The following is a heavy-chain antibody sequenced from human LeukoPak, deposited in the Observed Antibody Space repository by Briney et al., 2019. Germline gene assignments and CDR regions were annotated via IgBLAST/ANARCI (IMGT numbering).Heavy chain of an antibody. CDR3: ARSHYCSGGSCYWFDP. J-gene: IGHJ5*02. CDR2: IYTSGSA. V-gene: IGHV4-61*02. CDR1: GGSISSGSYY. Sequence: SETLSLTCTVSGGSISSGSYYWSWIRQPAGKRLEWIGRIYTSGSANYDPSLKSRVTMSVDTSKNQFSLKLSSVTAADTAVYYCARSHYCSGGSCYWFDPWGQGTLVTVSS. D-gene: IGHD2-15*01.